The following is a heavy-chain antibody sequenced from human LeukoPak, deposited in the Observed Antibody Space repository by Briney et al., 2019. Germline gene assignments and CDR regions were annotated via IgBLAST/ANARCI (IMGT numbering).Heavy chain of an antibody. CDR3: ARTQRKRCFDWLTTFDY. CDR1: GGSISSSNW. Sequence: SETLSLTCAVSGGSISSSNWWSWVRQPPGKGLEWIGEIYHSGSTNYNPSLKSRVTISVDKSKNQFSLKLSSVTAADTAVYYCARTQRKRCFDWLTTFDYWGQGTLVTVSS. V-gene: IGHV4-4*02. CDR2: IYHSGST. J-gene: IGHJ4*02. D-gene: IGHD3-9*01.